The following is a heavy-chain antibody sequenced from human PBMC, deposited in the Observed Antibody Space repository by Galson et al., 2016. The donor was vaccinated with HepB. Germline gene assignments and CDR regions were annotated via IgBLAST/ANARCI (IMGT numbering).Heavy chain of an antibody. D-gene: IGHD1-1*01. CDR1: GFVFSNFG. CDR2: ISPRRTT. CDR3: AKSRLVRRIFDH. J-gene: IGHJ4*02. V-gene: IGHV3-23*01. Sequence: SLRLSCAASGFVFSNFGLSWVRQAPGKGLEWVASISPRRTTYYSDSVQGRFTISRDNSNNTLYLQMNGLRDEDTAVYYCAKSRLVRRIFDHWGQGTLLTVSS.